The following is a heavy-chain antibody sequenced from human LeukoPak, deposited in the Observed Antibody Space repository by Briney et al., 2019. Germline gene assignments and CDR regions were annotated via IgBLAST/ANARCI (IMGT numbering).Heavy chain of an antibody. CDR2: ISYDGSNK. Sequence: PGRSPRLSCAASGFTFSSYAMHWVRQAPGKGLEWVAVISYDGSNKYYADSVKGRFTISRDNSKNTLYLQMNSLRAEDTAVYYCARDGGYYYGSGSYINWFDPWGQGTLVTVSS. V-gene: IGHV3-30-3*01. CDR1: GFTFSSYA. D-gene: IGHD3-10*01. CDR3: ARDGGYYYGSGSYINWFDP. J-gene: IGHJ5*02.